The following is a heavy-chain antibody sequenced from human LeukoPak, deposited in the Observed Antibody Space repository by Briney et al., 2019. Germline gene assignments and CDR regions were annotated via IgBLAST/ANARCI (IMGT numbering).Heavy chain of an antibody. CDR3: ARSNYSSGFYFDY. V-gene: IGHV4-39*01. Sequence: PSETLPLTCTVSGGSISSSGYYWGWIRQPPGKGLEWIGSIHYSGSTYYNPSLKSRVTISVDTSKNQFSLKLRSVTAADTAVYYCARSNYSSGFYFDYWGQGTLVTVSS. CDR2: IHYSGST. CDR1: GGSISSSGYY. D-gene: IGHD6-19*01. J-gene: IGHJ4*02.